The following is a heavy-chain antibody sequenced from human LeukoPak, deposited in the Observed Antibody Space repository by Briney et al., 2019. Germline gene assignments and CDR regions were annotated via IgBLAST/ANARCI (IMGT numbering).Heavy chain of an antibody. Sequence: GGSLRLSCAASGFTFSGYATHWVRQAPGKGLEWVAFISYDGSIKYYADSVKGRCTISRDNSKNTLNLQINSLRAEDTAVYYCARDLSEKYSIDYWGQGTLVTVSS. D-gene: IGHD2-15*01. CDR3: ARDLSEKYSIDY. V-gene: IGHV3-30-3*01. J-gene: IGHJ4*02. CDR2: ISYDGSIK. CDR1: GFTFSGYA.